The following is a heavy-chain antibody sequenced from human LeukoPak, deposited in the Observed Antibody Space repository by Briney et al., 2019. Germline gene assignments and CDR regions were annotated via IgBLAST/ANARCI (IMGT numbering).Heavy chain of an antibody. D-gene: IGHD3-10*01. J-gene: IGHJ4*02. V-gene: IGHV1-46*01. CDR2: INPSGGST. CDR3: ARKVGSEYYFDY. CDR1: GYTFTIYY. Sequence: ASVSVSCKASGYTFTIYYMHWVRQAPGQGLEWMGIINPSGGSTSYAQKFQGRVTMTRDTSTCTVYMELSSLRSEDTAVYYCARKVGSEYYFDYWGQGTLVTVSS.